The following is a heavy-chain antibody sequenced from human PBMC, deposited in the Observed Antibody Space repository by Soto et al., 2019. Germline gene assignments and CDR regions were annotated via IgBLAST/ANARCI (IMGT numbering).Heavy chain of an antibody. CDR3: ASWGIAVAGLLY. V-gene: IGHV4-59*08. CDR2: IYYSGST. Sequence: SETLCLTCTVSGGSISSYYWSWIRQPPGKGLEWIGYIYYSGSTNYNPSLKSRVTISVDTSKNQFSLKLSSVTAADTAVYYCASWGIAVAGLLYWGQGTLVTVPS. J-gene: IGHJ4*02. CDR1: GGSISSYY. D-gene: IGHD6-19*01.